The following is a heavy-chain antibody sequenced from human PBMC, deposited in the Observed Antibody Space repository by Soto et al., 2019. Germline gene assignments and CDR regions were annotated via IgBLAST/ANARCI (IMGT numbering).Heavy chain of an antibody. CDR2: ISAYNGNT. J-gene: IGHJ4*02. V-gene: IGHV1-18*01. CDR3: ARLPPNRVTADFGY. D-gene: IGHD2-21*02. Sequence: QVQLVQSGAEVKKPGASVKVSCKASGYTFTSYGISWVRQAPGQGLEWMGWISAYNGNTNYAQKLQGRVTMTTDTSTSTAYRELRSLRSDDTAVYYCARLPPNRVTADFGYWVQGTLVTVSS. CDR1: GYTFTSYG.